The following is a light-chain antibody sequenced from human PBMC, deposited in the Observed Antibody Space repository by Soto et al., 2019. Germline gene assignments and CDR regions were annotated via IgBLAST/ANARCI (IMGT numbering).Light chain of an antibody. J-gene: IGLJ1*01. CDR1: SSDVGHYNF. CDR2: EVT. CDR3: SSYTSSSTYA. Sequence: QSALTQPASVSGSPGQSITISCTGTSSDVGHYNFVSWYQQHPGTAPKLMIYEVTFRPSGVSHRFSGSKSGNTASLTISGLQAEDEADYYCSSYTSSSTYAFGTGTKVTVL. V-gene: IGLV2-14*01.